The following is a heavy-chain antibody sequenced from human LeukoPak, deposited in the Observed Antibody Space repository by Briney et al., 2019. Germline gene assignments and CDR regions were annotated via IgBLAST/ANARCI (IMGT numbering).Heavy chain of an antibody. CDR2: ISSSGSTI. J-gene: IGHJ3*02. Sequence: PGGSLRLSCAASGFTFSQYTINWVRQAPGKGLEWVSYISSSGSTIYYADSVKDRFTISRDNAKNSLYLQMNSLRAEDTAVYYCARGGCSSTSCPDLFDAFDIWGQGTMVTVSS. CDR1: GFTFSQYT. CDR3: ARGGCSSTSCPDLFDAFDI. V-gene: IGHV3-48*04. D-gene: IGHD2-2*01.